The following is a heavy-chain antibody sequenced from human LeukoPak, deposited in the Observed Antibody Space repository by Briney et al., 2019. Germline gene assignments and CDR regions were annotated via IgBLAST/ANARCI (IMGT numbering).Heavy chain of an antibody. V-gene: IGHV5-51*01. CDR2: IYPGDSDT. J-gene: IGHJ4*02. D-gene: IGHD3-22*01. Sequence: GESLKISCKGSGYSFTSYWIGWVRQMPGKGLEWMGIIYPGDSDTRYSPSFQGQVTISADKSISTAYLQWSSLKASDTAMYYCARYPSYDSSGYYSTPFDYWGQGTLVTVSS. CDR3: ARYPSYDSSGYYSTPFDY. CDR1: GYSFTSYW.